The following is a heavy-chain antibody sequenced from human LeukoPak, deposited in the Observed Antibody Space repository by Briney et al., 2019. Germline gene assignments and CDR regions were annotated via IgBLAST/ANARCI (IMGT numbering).Heavy chain of an antibody. CDR3: ARDVLGYYYDSSGYNEAFDY. D-gene: IGHD3-22*01. CDR1: GFTVTSNY. V-gene: IGHV3-66*01. Sequence: PGGSLRLSCAASGFTVTSNYISWVRQAPGKGLEWVSVIYSGGSTYYADSVKGRFTISRDNSKNTLYLQMNSLRAEDTAVYYCARDVLGYYYDSSGYNEAFDYWGQGTLVTVSS. J-gene: IGHJ4*02. CDR2: IYSGGST.